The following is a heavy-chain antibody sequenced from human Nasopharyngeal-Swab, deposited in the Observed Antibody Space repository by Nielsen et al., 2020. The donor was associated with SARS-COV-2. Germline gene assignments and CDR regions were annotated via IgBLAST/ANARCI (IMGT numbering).Heavy chain of an antibody. CDR1: GFTFRSYA. J-gene: IGHJ6*02. CDR2: ISGSDYTT. Sequence: GESVKISCAASGFTFRSYAISWVRQAPGKGLEWVSVISGSDYTTYYADSVKGRFTISRDNSKNTVNLQMNSLRVEDTAIYYCAKDRDSGDDSDDYYHYYGMDVWGQGTTVTVFS. V-gene: IGHV3-23*01. D-gene: IGHD5-12*01. CDR3: AKDRDSGDDSDDYYHYYGMDV.